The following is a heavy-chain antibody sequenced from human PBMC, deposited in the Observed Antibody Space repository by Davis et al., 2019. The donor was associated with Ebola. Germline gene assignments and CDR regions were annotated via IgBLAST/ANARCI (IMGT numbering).Heavy chain of an antibody. V-gene: IGHV1-18*04. D-gene: IGHD3-9*01. CDR1: GYTFTSYG. CDR2: ISCFNTNT. Sequence: SVNVSCKSSGYTFTSYGLVWVRQAPGLGLEWMGWISCFNTNTNFAQKFQGRVTVSKDTSTNTAYMDLRSLTSYDTAIYYCARAPNYDVLTGTSSYYFDYWRQGTLVTVSS. J-gene: IGHJ4*02. CDR3: ARAPNYDVLTGTSSYYFDY.